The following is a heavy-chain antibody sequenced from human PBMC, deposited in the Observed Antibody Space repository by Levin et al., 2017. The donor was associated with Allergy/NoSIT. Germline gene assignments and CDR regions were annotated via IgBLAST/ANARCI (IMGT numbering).Heavy chain of an antibody. CDR1: GFTFSSYG. J-gene: IGHJ4*02. V-gene: IGHV3-33*01. Sequence: PGGSLRLSCAASGFTFSSYGMHWVRQAPGKGLEWGAVIWYDGSNKYYADSVKGRFTISRDNSKNTLYLQMYSLRAEDTAVYDCARDKRHLIDYWGQGTLVTVSS. CDR3: ARDKRHLIDY. CDR2: IWYDGSNK.